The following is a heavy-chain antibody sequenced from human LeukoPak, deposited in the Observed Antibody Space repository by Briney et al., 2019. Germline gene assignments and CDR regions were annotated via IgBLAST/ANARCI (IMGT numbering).Heavy chain of an antibody. CDR3: ARPNIAVAGTASAFDI. CDR1: GGSFSGYY. CDR2: INHSGST. J-gene: IGHJ3*02. V-gene: IGHV4-34*01. Sequence: PSETLSLTCAVYGGSFSGYYWSWIRQPPGKGLEWIGEINHSGSTNYNPSLKSRVTISVDTSKNQFSLKLGSVTAADTAVYYCARPNIAVAGTASAFDIWGQGTMVTVSS. D-gene: IGHD6-19*01.